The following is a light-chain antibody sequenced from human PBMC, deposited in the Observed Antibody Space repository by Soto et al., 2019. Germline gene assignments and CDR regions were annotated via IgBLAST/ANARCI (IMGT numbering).Light chain of an antibody. CDR2: KAS. J-gene: IGKJ1*01. Sequence: IQIPQPPSTLSVSVRERVTITCRASQTISSWLAWYQQKPGKAPKLLIYKASTLKSGVPSRFSGSGSGTEFTLTISSLQPDDFATYYCQHYNSYSEAFGQGTKVDIK. CDR3: QHYNSYSEA. V-gene: IGKV1-5*03. CDR1: QTISSW.